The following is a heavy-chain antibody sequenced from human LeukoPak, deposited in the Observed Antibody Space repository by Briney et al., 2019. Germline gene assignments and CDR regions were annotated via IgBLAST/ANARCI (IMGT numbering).Heavy chain of an antibody. V-gene: IGHV4-39*07. D-gene: IGHD1-14*01. J-gene: IGHJ6*04. CDR1: GGSISSSSYF. CDR3: ARVAGGTDYYYYHMDV. Sequence: PSETLSLTCTVSGGSISSSSYFWGWIRQPPGKGLEWIGSIYYSGSTYYNPSLKSRVTISVDTSKNQFSLKLSSVTAADTAVYYCARVAGGTDYYYYHMDVWGKGTTVTVSS. CDR2: IYYSGST.